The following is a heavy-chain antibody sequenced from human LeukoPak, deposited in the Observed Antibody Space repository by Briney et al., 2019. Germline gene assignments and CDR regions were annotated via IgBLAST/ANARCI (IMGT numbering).Heavy chain of an antibody. CDR1: GFNVDSNY. V-gene: IGHV3-53*01. J-gene: IGHJ3*02. Sequence: PGGSLRLSCAASGFNVDSNYLSWVRQAPGKGLEWVSVLYSGGATHYADSVKGRFTISRDSSREMLYLQMNSLRVEDTAVYYCAKDPNGDYVGAFDSWGQGTMVTVSS. CDR3: AKDPNGDYVGAFDS. D-gene: IGHD4-17*01. CDR2: LYSGGAT.